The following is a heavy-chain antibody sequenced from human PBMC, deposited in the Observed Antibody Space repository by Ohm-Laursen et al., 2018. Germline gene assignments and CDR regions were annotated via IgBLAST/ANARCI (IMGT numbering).Heavy chain of an antibody. CDR3: ARDLHSSGWYYYYYGMDV. Sequence: ASVKVSCKASGYTFTSYDINWVRQATGQGLEWMGWMNPNSGNTGYAQKFQGRVTMTRNTSISTAYMELSRLRSDDTAVYYCARDLHSSGWYYYYYGMDVWGQGTTVTVSS. J-gene: IGHJ6*02. CDR2: MNPNSGNT. V-gene: IGHV1-8*01. D-gene: IGHD6-19*01. CDR1: GYTFTSYD.